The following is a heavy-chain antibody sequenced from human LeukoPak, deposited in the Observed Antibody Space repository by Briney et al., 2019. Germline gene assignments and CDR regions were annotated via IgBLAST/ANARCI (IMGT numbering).Heavy chain of an antibody. CDR1: GGSISSYY. CDR2: IYTSGST. J-gene: IGHJ4*02. V-gene: IGHV4-4*07. D-gene: IGHD3-10*01. Sequence: SETLSLTCTVSGGSISSYYWSWIRQPAGKGLEWIGRIYTSGSTNYNPSLKSRVTMSVDTSKNQFSLKLSSVTAADTAVYYCARDKYYYGSGRLYFDYWGQGTLVTVSS. CDR3: ARDKYYYGSGRLYFDY.